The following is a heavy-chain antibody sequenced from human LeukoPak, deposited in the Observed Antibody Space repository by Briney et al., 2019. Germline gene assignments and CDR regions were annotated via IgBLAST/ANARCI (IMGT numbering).Heavy chain of an antibody. V-gene: IGHV1-2*02. CDR2: INPDSGGT. D-gene: IGHD3-9*01. Sequence: ASVKVSCKASGYTFTSYYMHWVRQAPGQGLGWMGWINPDSGGTNYAQKFQGRVTMTRDTSISTAYMELSSLRSEDTAVYYCARRFYDNLTGHTWYDYWGQGTLVTVSS. J-gene: IGHJ4*02. CDR1: GYTFTSYY. CDR3: ARRFYDNLTGHTWYDY.